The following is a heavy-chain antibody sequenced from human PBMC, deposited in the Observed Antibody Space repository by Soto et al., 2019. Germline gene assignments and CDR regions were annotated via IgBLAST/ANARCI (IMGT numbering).Heavy chain of an antibody. D-gene: IGHD6-13*01. V-gene: IGHV1-8*01. J-gene: IGHJ4*02. Sequence: ASVKVSCKASGYTFTSYDINWVRQATGQGLEWMGWMNPNSGNTGYAQKFQGRVTMTRNTSISTVYIELSSLRSEDTAVYYCARGDRKSYSSSWYINYWGQGTLVTVSS. CDR3: ARGDRKSYSSSWYINY. CDR2: MNPNSGNT. CDR1: GYTFTSYD.